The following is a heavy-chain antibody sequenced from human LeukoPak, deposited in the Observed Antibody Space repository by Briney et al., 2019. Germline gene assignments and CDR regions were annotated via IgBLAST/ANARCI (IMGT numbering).Heavy chain of an antibody. Sequence: SETLSLTCTVSGGSISSGSYYWSWIRQPAGKGLEWIGRIYTSGSTNYNPSLKSRVTISVDTSKNQFSLKLSSVTAADTAVYYCAKDRGLVLFVPFDIWGQGTMVTVSS. CDR3: AKDRGLVLFVPFDI. V-gene: IGHV4-61*02. CDR1: GGSISSGSYY. D-gene: IGHD6-19*01. CDR2: IYTSGST. J-gene: IGHJ3*02.